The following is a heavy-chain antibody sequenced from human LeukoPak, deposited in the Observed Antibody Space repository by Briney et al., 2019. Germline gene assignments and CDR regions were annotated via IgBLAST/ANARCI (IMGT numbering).Heavy chain of an antibody. D-gene: IGHD3-3*01. J-gene: IGHJ4*02. CDR3: ARDGISYDFWSGYPDY. CDR1: GFTFSSYA. CDR2: ISYDGSNK. Sequence: GRSLRLSCAASGFTFSSYAMHWVGQAPGKGLEWVAVISYDGSNKYYADSVKGRFTISRDNSKNTLYLQMNSLRAEDTAVYYCARDGISYDFWSGYPDYWGQGTLVTVSS. V-gene: IGHV3-30-3*01.